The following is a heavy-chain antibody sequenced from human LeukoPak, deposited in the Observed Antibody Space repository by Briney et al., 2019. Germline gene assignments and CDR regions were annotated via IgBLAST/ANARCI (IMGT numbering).Heavy chain of an antibody. Sequence: GRSLRLSCAASGFTFSSYGMHWVRQAPGKGLEWVAVIWYDGSNKYYADSVKGRFTISRDNSKNTLYLQMNSLRAEDTAVYYCAREVGYCSSTSCTLNYYYYGMDVWGKGTTVTVSS. CDR1: GFTFSSYG. V-gene: IGHV3-33*01. CDR2: IWYDGSNK. J-gene: IGHJ6*04. CDR3: AREVGYCSSTSCTLNYYYYGMDV. D-gene: IGHD2-2*01.